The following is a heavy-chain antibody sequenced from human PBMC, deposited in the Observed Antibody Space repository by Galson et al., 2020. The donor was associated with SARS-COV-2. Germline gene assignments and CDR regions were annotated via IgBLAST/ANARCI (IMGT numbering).Heavy chain of an antibody. J-gene: IGHJ4*02. V-gene: IGHV3-7*01. CDR1: GFTFSSYW. D-gene: IGHD3-9*01. CDR3: ARDPYDILTGYFDY. Sequence: GESLKISCAASGFTFSSYWMSWVRQAPGKGLEWVANIKQDGSEKYYVDSVKGRFTISRDNAKNSLYLQMNSLRAKDTAVYYCARDPYDILTGYFDYWGQGTLVTVSS. CDR2: IKQDGSEK.